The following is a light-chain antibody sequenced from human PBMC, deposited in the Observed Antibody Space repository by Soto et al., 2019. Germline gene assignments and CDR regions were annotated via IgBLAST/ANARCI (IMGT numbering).Light chain of an antibody. Sequence: DIQMTQSPSSLSASIGDRVTITCRASQSISSYLNWYQQKPGKAPNLLIYATSNLQSGVPSRFSGSGSGTDFTLTISSLQPEDVATYYCQQRYGTPTSITFGQGTRLEIK. CDR2: ATS. J-gene: IGKJ5*01. CDR1: QSISSY. CDR3: QQRYGTPTSIT. V-gene: IGKV1-39*01.